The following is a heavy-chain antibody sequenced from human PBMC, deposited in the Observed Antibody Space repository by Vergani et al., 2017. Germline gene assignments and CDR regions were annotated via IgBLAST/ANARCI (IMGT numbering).Heavy chain of an antibody. J-gene: IGHJ4*01. CDR1: GFALNRHA. Sequence: QVQLVESGGGVVQPGTSLRLSCVVSGFALNRHAMYWVRQAPGKGLEWVVGISFDGTNEYYPDLVKGRFTISRDIAKNTLYLQVRSLRLEDTGVYHCVRDRGLCAGGRCYTEAWDFWGHGTLVTVSS. CDR2: ISFDGTNE. V-gene: IGHV3-30-3*01. D-gene: IGHD2-2*02. CDR3: VRDRGLCAGGRCYTEAWDF.